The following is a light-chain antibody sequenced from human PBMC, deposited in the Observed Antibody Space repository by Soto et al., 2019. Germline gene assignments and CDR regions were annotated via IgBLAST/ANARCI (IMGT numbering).Light chain of an antibody. CDR1: SSDVGGYNY. CDR2: EVS. CDR3: ASYTGSDTLV. J-gene: IGLJ2*01. V-gene: IGLV2-8*01. Sequence: QSALTQPPSASGSPGQSVTISCTGTSSDVGGYNYVSWYQQHTGKAPKLMIYEVSKRPSGVPDRLSGSKSGNTASLTVSGLQVEDEADYYCASYTGSDTLVFGGGTKLTVL.